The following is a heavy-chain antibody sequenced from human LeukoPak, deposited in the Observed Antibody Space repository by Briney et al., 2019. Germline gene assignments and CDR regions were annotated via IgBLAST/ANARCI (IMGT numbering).Heavy chain of an antibody. D-gene: IGHD5-18*01. CDR3: ASSYTAKHLLYGMDV. J-gene: IGHJ6*02. CDR1: GDSISNYY. CDR2: TYYSGST. V-gene: IGHV4-59*08. Sequence: PSETLSLTCTVSGDSISNYYWNWIRQPPGKGLEWIGYTYYSGSTNYNPSLKSRVTISVDTSKNQFSLNLNSVTAADTAVYYCASSYTAKHLLYGMDVWGQGTTVTVSS.